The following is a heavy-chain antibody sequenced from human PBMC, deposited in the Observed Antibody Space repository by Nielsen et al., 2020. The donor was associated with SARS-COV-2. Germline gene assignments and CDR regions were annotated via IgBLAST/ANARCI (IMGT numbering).Heavy chain of an antibody. Sequence: ASVKVSCKASGYTFTGYYMHWVRQAPGQGLEWMGRINPNSGGTNYAQKFQGWVTMTRDTSISTAYIELSRLRSDDTAVYYCARDLTVTTSNDYYYGMDVWGQGTTVTVSS. CDR1: GYTFTGYY. CDR2: INPNSGGT. D-gene: IGHD4-17*01. V-gene: IGHV1-2*04. CDR3: ARDLTVTTSNDYYYGMDV. J-gene: IGHJ6*02.